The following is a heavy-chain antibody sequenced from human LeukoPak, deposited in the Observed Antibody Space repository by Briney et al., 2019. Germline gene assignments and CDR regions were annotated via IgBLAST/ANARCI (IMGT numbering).Heavy chain of an antibody. D-gene: IGHD3-10*01. CDR3: ARGGGPNDY. CDR1: GFTFSSYS. V-gene: IGHV3-48*04. J-gene: IGHJ4*02. Sequence: GGSLTLSCAAFGFTFSSYSMNWVRQAPGKGLEWVSYISSSSSTIYYADSVKGRFTISRDNAKNSLYLQMNSLRAEDTAVYYCARGGGPNDYWGQGTLVTVSS. CDR2: ISSSSSTI.